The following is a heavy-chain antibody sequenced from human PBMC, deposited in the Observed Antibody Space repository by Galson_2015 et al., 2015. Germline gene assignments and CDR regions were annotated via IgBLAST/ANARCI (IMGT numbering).Heavy chain of an antibody. J-gene: IGHJ4*02. CDR2: ISYDGSNK. D-gene: IGHD1-1*01. V-gene: IGHV3-30*18. Sequence: SLRLSCAASGFTFSSYGMHWVRQAPGKGLEWVAVISYDGSNKYYADSVKGRFTISRDNSKNTLYLQMNSLRAEDTAVYYCAKGPRNDAYYFDYWGQGTLVTVSS. CDR1: GFTFSSYG. CDR3: AKGPRNDAYYFDY.